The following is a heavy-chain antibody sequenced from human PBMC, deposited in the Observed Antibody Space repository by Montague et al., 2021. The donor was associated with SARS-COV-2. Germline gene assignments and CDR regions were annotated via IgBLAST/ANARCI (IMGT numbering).Heavy chain of an antibody. CDR1: NGSISRYW. V-gene: IGHV4-59*01. Sequence: SETLSLTCTVPNGSISRYWWSWIRKPQGKGKEWIGCVYYTGSTNYNYNLWSRITISVAASKSLFSLELSFVTVAASAFYYCARGSVELNGSAFELWGQGTMVTVSS. J-gene: IGHJ3*01. CDR3: ARGSVELNGSAFEL. D-gene: IGHD3-10*01. CDR2: VYYTGST.